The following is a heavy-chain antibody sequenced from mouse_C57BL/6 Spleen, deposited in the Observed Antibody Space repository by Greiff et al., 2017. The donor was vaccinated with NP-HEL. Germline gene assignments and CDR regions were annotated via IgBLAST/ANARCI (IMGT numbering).Heavy chain of an antibody. CDR1: GFTFSDYG. Sequence: EVKLQESGGGLVKPGGSLKLSCAASGFTFSDYGMHWVRQAPEKGLEWVAYISSGGDYIYYADTVKGRFTISRDNARNTLYLQMSSLKSEDTAMYYCTREGDLAWFAYWGQGTLVTVSA. CDR2: ISSGGDYI. V-gene: IGHV5-17*03. D-gene: IGHD3-3*01. J-gene: IGHJ3*01. CDR3: TREGDLAWFAY.